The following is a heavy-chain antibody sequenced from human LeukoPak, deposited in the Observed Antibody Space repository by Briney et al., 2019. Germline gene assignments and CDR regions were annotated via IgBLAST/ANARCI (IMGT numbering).Heavy chain of an antibody. D-gene: IGHD3-16*01. CDR3: ARSRGTFLPHDY. CDR1: GFTVSSNY. Sequence: GGSLSLSCAVSGFTVSSNYMSWVRQAPGKGLDWVSVIYSGGGTYYADSVKGRFTISRDNSKNTVYLQMNSLRVEDTAVYYCARSRGTFLPHDYWGHGTLVTVSS. J-gene: IGHJ4*01. V-gene: IGHV3-66*01. CDR2: IYSGGGT.